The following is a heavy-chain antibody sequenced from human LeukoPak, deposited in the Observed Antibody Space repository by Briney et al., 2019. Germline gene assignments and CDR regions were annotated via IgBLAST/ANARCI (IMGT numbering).Heavy chain of an antibody. CDR1: GGTFSSYA. Sequence: SVKVSCKASGGTFSSYAISWVRQAPGQGLEWMGGIIPIFGTANYAQKFQGRVTITADESTSTAYMELNNLRSEDTAVYYCARGRRGSSSGWFLNYYYMDVWGKGTTVTVSS. D-gene: IGHD6-19*01. CDR2: IIPIFGTA. CDR3: ARGRRGSSSGWFLNYYYMDV. V-gene: IGHV1-69*13. J-gene: IGHJ6*03.